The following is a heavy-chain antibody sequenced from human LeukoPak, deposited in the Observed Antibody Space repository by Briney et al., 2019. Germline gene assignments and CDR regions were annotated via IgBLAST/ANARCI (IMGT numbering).Heavy chain of an antibody. CDR2: IYPGDSDT. CDR1: GYSFTSYW. J-gene: IGHJ4*02. Sequence: GESLKISCKGSGYSFTSYWIGWVRQMPGKGLEWMGIIYPGDSDTRYSPSFQGQVTISADKSISTACLQWSSLKASDTAMYYCVRQYCSSISCYKAADYWGQGTLVTVSS. CDR3: VRQYCSSISCYKAADY. V-gene: IGHV5-51*01. D-gene: IGHD2-2*02.